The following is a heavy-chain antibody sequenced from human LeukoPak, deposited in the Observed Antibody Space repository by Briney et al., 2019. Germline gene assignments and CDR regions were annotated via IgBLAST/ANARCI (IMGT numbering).Heavy chain of an antibody. D-gene: IGHD3-22*01. CDR1: GFTFSSYG. CDR2: ISYDGSNK. V-gene: IGHV3-30*18. J-gene: IGHJ4*02. CDR3: AKVVYYYDSSGPEDGIDY. Sequence: PGGSLRLSCAASGFTFSSYGMHWVRQAPGKGLEWVAVISYDGSNKYYADSVKGRFTISRDNSKNTLYPQMNSLRAEDTAVYYCAKVVYYYDSSGPEDGIDYWGQGTLVTVSS.